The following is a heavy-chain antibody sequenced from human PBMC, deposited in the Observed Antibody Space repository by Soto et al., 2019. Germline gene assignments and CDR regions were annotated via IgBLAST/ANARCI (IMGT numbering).Heavy chain of an antibody. V-gene: IGHV1-3*01. CDR2: INAGNGNT. D-gene: IGHD1-26*01. J-gene: IGHJ6*02. CDR1: GYTFTGYA. CDR3: ARDKWELYYYYGMDV. Sequence: ASVKVSCKASGYTFTGYAMHWVRQAPGQRLEWMGWINAGNGNTKYSQKFQGRVTITRDTSASTAYMELSSLRSEDTAVYYCARDKWELYYYYGMDVWGQGTRVTVSS.